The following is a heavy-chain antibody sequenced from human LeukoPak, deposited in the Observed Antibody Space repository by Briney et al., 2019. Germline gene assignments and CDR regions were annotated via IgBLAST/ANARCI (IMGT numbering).Heavy chain of an antibody. Sequence: ASVKVSCKASGYTFTSYSVTWVRQAPDQRLEWVGWISTYNGNTNYVQNLQGRVTMITDAFTNTAYMELRDLRSDDTAVYYCARSSGIMGSTTPDYWGQGTLVAVSS. CDR1: GYTFTSYS. D-gene: IGHD6-19*01. V-gene: IGHV1-18*01. J-gene: IGHJ4*02. CDR2: ISTYNGNT. CDR3: ARSSGIMGSTTPDY.